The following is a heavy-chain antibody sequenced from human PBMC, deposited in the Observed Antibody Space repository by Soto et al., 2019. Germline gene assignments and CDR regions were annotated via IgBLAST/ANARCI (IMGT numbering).Heavy chain of an antibody. CDR3: ARSSGGVFGIIIEGSNWLAP. V-gene: IGHV1-18*01. CDR1: GYSFTTYG. J-gene: IGHJ5*02. D-gene: IGHD3-16*02. CDR2: ISGYGGIT. Sequence: VQLVQSGAEVKSPGASVKVSCRSSGYSFTTYGFSWVRQAPGRGLEWMGYISGYGGITHYAEKFRGRVIMTTDTSTTTAYLDLRSLRSDDTAVYYCARSSGGVFGIIIEGSNWLAPWGQGSLVTVSS.